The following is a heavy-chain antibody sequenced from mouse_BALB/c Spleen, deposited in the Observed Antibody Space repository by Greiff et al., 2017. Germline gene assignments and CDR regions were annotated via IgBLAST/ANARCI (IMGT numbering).Heavy chain of an antibody. CDR3: TREYYGDYYYAMDY. D-gene: IGHD1-1*01. V-gene: IGHV5-6-4*01. Sequence: EVQVVESGGGLVKPGGSLKLSCAASGFTFSSYTMSWVRQTPEKRLEWVATISSGGSYTYYPDSVKGRFTISRDNAKNTLYLQMSSLKSEDTAMYYCTREYYGDYYYAMDYWGQGTSVTVSS. CDR1: GFTFSSYT. CDR2: ISSGGSYT. J-gene: IGHJ4*01.